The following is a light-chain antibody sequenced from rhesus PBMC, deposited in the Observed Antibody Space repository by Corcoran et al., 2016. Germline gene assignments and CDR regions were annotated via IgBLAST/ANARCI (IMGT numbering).Light chain of an antibody. CDR2: AAS. CDR1: QGISTY. V-gene: IGKV1-43*02. J-gene: IGKJ2*01. Sequence: DIQMTQSPSSLSASVGDRVTITCRASQGISTYLNLYQQKPGKAPKRLIYAASSLESGVPSRFSGSGAGTDFTLTISSLQPEDFATYYCLQYNSDPYSFGQGTKVEIK. CDR3: LQYNSDPYS.